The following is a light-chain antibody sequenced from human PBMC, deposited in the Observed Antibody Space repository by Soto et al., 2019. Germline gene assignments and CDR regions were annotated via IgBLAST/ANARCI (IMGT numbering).Light chain of an antibody. CDR1: QGITSY. CDR3: QQLNSYPLT. CDR2: AAS. J-gene: IGKJ4*01. Sequence: DIQLTQSPSFLSASVGDRVTITCRASQGITSYLAWYQQKPGKAPQLLIYAASTLQSGVPSRFSGSGSGTEFTLTISSLQSEDSATYYCQQLNSYPLTFGGGTKVEIK. V-gene: IGKV1-9*01.